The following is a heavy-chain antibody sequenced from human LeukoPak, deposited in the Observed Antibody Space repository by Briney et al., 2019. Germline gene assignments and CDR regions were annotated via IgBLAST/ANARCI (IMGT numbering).Heavy chain of an antibody. CDR3: ARGRRQFDY. CDR2: INHSGST. CDR1: GGSISSGDYY. V-gene: IGHV4-30-4*08. Sequence: SQTLSLTCTVSGGSISSGDYYWSWIRQPPGKGLEWIGEINHSGSTNYNPSLKSRVTISVDTSKNQFSLKLSSVTAADTAVYYCARGRRQFDYWGQGTLVTVSS. D-gene: IGHD6-19*01. J-gene: IGHJ4*02.